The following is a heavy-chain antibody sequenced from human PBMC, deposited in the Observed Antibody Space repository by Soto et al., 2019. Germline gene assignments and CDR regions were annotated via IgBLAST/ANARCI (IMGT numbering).Heavy chain of an antibody. D-gene: IGHD5-12*01. V-gene: IGHV1-69*01. CDR3: ARDVGGEATIRY. CDR2: IIPNFGTT. J-gene: IGHJ4*02. CDR1: GGSFSNFV. Sequence: QMQLVQSGAEVKKPGSSVKVSCKASGGSFSNFVISWVRQAPGQGLEWMGGIIPNFGTTNYAQKFQGKVTITADETTRTAYLELSGLTSEYTSVSYCARDVGGEATIRYWGQGTLVTVSS.